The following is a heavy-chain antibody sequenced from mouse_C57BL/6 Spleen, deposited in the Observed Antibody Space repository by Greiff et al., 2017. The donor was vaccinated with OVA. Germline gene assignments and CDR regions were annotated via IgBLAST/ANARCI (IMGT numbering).Heavy chain of an antibody. CDR3: TREGVGYDGYYYAMDY. CDR2: ISSGGDYI. CDR1: GFTFSSYA. Sequence: EVQRVESGEGLVKPGGSLKLSCAASGFTFSSYAMSWVRQTPEKRLEWVAYISSGGDYIYYADTVKGRFTISRDNARNTLYLQMSSLKSEDTAMCYCTREGVGYDGYYYAMDYWGQGTSVTVSS. D-gene: IGHD2-3*01. V-gene: IGHV5-9-1*02. J-gene: IGHJ4*01.